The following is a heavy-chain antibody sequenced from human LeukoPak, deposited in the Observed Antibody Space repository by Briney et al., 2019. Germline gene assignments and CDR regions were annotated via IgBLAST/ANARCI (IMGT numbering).Heavy chain of an antibody. Sequence: KTSETLSLTCAVSGYSISSGYYWGWIWPPPGKGLEWIGSIYHSGSTYYNPSLKSRVTISVDTSKNQFSLKLSSVTAADTAVYYCASGRAAAGPGFDYWGQRTLVTVSS. CDR3: ASGRAAAGPGFDY. D-gene: IGHD6-13*01. V-gene: IGHV4-38-2*01. CDR1: GYSISSGYY. J-gene: IGHJ4*02. CDR2: IYHSGST.